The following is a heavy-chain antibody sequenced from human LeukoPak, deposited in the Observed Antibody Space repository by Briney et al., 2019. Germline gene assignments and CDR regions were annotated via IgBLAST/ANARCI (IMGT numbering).Heavy chain of an antibody. J-gene: IGHJ4*02. CDR1: GFTVSSNY. V-gene: IGHV3-53*01. CDR2: IYSGGGT. D-gene: IGHD6-13*01. CDR3: AREGQQLGFDY. Sequence: GGSLRLSCAASGFTVSSNYMSWVRQAPGKGLEWVSVIYSGGGTYYADSVKGRFTISRDNSKNTLYLQMNSLRAEDTAVYYCAREGQQLGFDYWGQGTLVTVSS.